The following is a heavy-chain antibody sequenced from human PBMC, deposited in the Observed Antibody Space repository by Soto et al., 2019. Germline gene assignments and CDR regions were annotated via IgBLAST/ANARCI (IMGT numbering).Heavy chain of an antibody. V-gene: IGHV4-59*13. Sequence: QVRLHESGPGLVKPSETLSLTYTVSTDSFNDYYWSWIRQHPGKGLEWIGYNYHTGNTHYNPYLESRVSISVDTSKIQFSLSLSSVTAADTAVYYCARDVGIHDAFDIWGQGTLVTVSS. CDR3: ARDVGIHDAFDI. CDR2: NYHTGNT. CDR1: TDSFNDYY. J-gene: IGHJ3*02. D-gene: IGHD5-18*01.